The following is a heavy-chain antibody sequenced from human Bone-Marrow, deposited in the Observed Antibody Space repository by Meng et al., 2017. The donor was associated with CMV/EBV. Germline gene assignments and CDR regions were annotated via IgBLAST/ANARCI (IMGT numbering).Heavy chain of an antibody. CDR1: GGTFSSYA. D-gene: IGHD6-13*01. CDR2: MNPNSGNT. CDR3: ARAWDRIAAAPPDP. V-gene: IGHV1-8*02. Sequence: ASVKVSCKASGGTFSSYAISWVRQATGQGLEWMGWMNPNSGNTGYAQKFQGRVTMTRNTSISTAYMELSSLRSEDTAVYYCARAWDRIAAAPPDPWGQGTLVTVSS. J-gene: IGHJ5*02.